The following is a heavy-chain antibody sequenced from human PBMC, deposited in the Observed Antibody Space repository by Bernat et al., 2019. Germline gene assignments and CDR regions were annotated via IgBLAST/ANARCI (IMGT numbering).Heavy chain of an antibody. CDR3: GSLKIQYAEAFDI. V-gene: IGHV4-39*01. CDR2: IYYSGST. CDR1: GGSISSSSYY. J-gene: IGHJ3*02. D-gene: IGHD2-2*01. Sequence: QLQLQESGPGLVKPSETLSLTCTVSGGSISSSSYYWGWIRQPPGKGLEWIGSIYYSGSTYYNPSLKSRVTISVDTSKNQFSLKLGSVTAADTAVYYCGSLKIQYAEAFDIWGKGTMVTVSS.